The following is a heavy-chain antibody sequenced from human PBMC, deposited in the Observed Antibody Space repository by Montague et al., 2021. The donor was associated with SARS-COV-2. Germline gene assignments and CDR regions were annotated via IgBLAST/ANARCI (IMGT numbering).Heavy chain of an antibody. V-gene: IGHV4-39*07. CDR3: ARGQVTVFGVLIMLPAAGPLDL. D-gene: IGHD3-3*01. Sequence: SETLSLTCSVSGDSIDSSASYWGWVRQTPGKGLEWIGNIYESGTTSYNPSLQSRLTISVDRSKNQFSLRLTSVTAADTAVYYCARGQVTVFGVLIMLPAAGPLDLWGLGTKVTVSS. J-gene: IGHJ3*01. CDR1: GDSIDSSASY. CDR2: IYESGTT.